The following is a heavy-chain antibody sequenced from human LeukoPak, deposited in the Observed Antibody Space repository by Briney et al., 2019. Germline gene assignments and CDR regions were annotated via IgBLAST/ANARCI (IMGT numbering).Heavy chain of an antibody. CDR1: GYTFTSYY. D-gene: IGHD4-17*01. V-gene: IGHV1-69*13. J-gene: IGHJ4*02. Sequence: ASVKVSCKASGYTFTSYYMHWVRQAPGQGLEWMGGIIPIFGTANYAQKFQGRVTITADESTSTAYMELSSLRSEDTAVYYCASHMSVTYNSDYWGQGTLVTVSS. CDR2: IIPIFGTA. CDR3: ASHMSVTYNSDY.